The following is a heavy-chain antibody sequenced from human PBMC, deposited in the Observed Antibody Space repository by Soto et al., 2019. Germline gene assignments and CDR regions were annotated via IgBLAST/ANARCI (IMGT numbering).Heavy chain of an antibody. CDR1: GYTFTSYG. CDR3: ARALMYYDFWSGYKYYYCMDV. J-gene: IGHJ6*02. CDR2: ISAYNGNT. V-gene: IGHV1-18*04. D-gene: IGHD3-3*01. Sequence: ASVKVSCKASGYTFTSYGISWVRQAPGQGLEWMGWISAYNGNTNYAQKLQGRVTMTTDTSTSTAYMELRSLRSDDTAVYFCARALMYYDFWSGYKYYYCMDVWGQGTTVTVSS.